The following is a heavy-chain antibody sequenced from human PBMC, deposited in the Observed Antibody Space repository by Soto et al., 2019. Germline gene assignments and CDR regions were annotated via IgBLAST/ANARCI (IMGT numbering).Heavy chain of an antibody. J-gene: IGHJ3*02. D-gene: IGHD3-22*01. V-gene: IGHV1-2*04. CDR1: GYTFTGYY. Sequence: ASVKGSCKASGYTFTGYYMHWVRQAPGQGLEWMGWINPNSGGTNYAQKFQGWVTMTRDTSISTAYMELSRLRSDDTAVYYCARNAYDGREDDAFDIWGQGTMVTVSS. CDR2: INPNSGGT. CDR3: ARNAYDGREDDAFDI.